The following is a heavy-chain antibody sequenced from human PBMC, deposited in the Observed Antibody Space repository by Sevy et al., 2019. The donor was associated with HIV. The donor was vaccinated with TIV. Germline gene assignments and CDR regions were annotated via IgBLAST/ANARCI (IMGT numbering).Heavy chain of an antibody. CDR1: GFTFSTSP. CDR3: VRDGWNY. D-gene: IGHD2-15*01. V-gene: IGHV3-21*01. J-gene: IGHJ4*02. Sequence: GGSLRLSCAASGFTFSTSPMNWVRQAPGKGLEWVSLMTSSGSYILYAHSVKGRFTISRDNAKNSVFLQMNSLRVEDTAVYYCVRDGWNYWGQGTLVTVSS. CDR2: MTSSGSYI.